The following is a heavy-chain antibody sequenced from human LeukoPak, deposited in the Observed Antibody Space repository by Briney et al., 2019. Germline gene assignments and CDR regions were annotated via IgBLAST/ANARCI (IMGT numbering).Heavy chain of an antibody. D-gene: IGHD3-3*01. Sequence: GGSLRLSCAASGFRYSSYGMHWVRQAPGKGLEWVAYIRYDGVNEYYADSVKGRFTISRDLSKNTLFLQINSLRPEDTAVYYCSKDRGVFGVAYSLDYWGQGTLVTVSS. J-gene: IGHJ4*02. CDR3: SKDRGVFGVAYSLDY. V-gene: IGHV3-30*02. CDR2: IRYDGVNE. CDR1: GFRYSSYG.